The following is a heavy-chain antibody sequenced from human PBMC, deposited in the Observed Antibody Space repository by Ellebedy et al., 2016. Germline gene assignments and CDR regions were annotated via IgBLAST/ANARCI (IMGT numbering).Heavy chain of an antibody. D-gene: IGHD6-13*01. CDR2: IYHSGST. V-gene: IGHV4-4*02. Sequence: SETLSLTCAVSGASISSNNWWNWVRQPPGKGLEWVGEIYHSGSTYYNPSLKSRVTISVDTSKNQFSLKLSSVTAADTAVYYCARLRSSWSNWFDPWGQGTLVTVSS. J-gene: IGHJ5*02. CDR1: GASISSNNW. CDR3: ARLRSSWSNWFDP.